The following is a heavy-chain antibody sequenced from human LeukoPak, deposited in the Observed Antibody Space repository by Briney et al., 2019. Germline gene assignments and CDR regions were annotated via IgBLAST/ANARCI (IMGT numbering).Heavy chain of an antibody. V-gene: IGHV3-7*01. D-gene: IGHD1-14*01. J-gene: IGHJ4*02. Sequence: GSLRLSCAASGFTFSSYWMSWVRRAPGKGLEWVANIKQDGSEKYYLDSVKGGFTISRDNAKNSLYLQMNSLRAEDTAVYYCARDSYDRSDYWGQGTLVTVSS. CDR2: IKQDGSEK. CDR3: ARDSYDRSDY. CDR1: GFTFSSYW.